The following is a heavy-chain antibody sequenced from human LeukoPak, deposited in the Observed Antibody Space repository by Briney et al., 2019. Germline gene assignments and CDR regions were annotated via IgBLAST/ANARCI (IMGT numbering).Heavy chain of an antibody. Sequence: VASVKVSCKASGYTFTGYYMHWVRQAPGQGLEWMGWINPNSGGTNYAQKFQGRVTITRDTSISTAYMELSRLRSDDTAVYYCARGRPYCSSTSCSLGHWGQGTLVTVSS. CDR1: GYTFTGYY. D-gene: IGHD2-2*01. CDR2: INPNSGGT. J-gene: IGHJ4*02. CDR3: ARGRPYCSSTSCSLGH. V-gene: IGHV1-2*02.